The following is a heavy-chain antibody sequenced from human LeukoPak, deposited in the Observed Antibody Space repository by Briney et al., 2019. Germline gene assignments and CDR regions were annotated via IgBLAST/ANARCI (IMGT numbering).Heavy chain of an antibody. CDR1: GYTFTDYY. Sequence: ASVKISCKVSGYTFTDYYMHWVQQAPGKGLEWMGLVDPEDGETIYAEKFQGRVTITADTSTDTAYMELSSLRSEDTAVYYCATGRVGATCCWFDPWGQGTLATVSS. CDR2: VDPEDGET. V-gene: IGHV1-69-2*01. CDR3: ATGRVGATCCWFDP. D-gene: IGHD1-26*01. J-gene: IGHJ5*02.